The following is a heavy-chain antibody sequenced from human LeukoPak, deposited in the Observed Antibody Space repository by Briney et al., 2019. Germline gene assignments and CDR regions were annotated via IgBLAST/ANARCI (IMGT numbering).Heavy chain of an antibody. Sequence: ASVKVSCKASGYTFTSYGISWVRQAPGQGLEWMGWISAYNGNTNYAQKLQGRVTMTTDTSTSTAYMELRSLRSDDTAVYYCARITYDFWSGYYMPDDPWGRGTLVTVSS. V-gene: IGHV1-18*01. J-gene: IGHJ5*02. CDR1: GYTFTSYG. CDR2: ISAYNGNT. D-gene: IGHD3-3*01. CDR3: ARITYDFWSGYYMPDDP.